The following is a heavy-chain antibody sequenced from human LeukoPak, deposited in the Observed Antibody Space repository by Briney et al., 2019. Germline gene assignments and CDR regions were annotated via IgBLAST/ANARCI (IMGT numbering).Heavy chain of an antibody. Sequence: ASVKVSCKVSGYTPTELSMHWVRQAPGKGLEWMGGFDPEVGETIYAQKFQGRVTMTEDTSTDTAYMELSSLRSEDTAVYYCETGPPYSSSWSYFDYWGQGTLVTVSS. CDR2: FDPEVGET. D-gene: IGHD6-13*01. J-gene: IGHJ4*02. CDR3: ETGPPYSSSWSYFDY. CDR1: GYTPTELS. V-gene: IGHV1-24*01.